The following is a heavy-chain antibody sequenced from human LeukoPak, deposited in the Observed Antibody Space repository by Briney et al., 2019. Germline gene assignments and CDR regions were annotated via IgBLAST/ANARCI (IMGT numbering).Heavy chain of an antibody. D-gene: IGHD3-10*01. CDR2: ITSSSSYT. Sequence: GGSLRLSCAASGFTFNSYHMNWVRQAPRKGLEWVSSITSSSSYTYYAESVKGRFTISRDNAKNSLYLQMNSLRAEDTAVYYCARDVGLYYGSGSYYNGYYYMDVWGKGTTVTVSS. V-gene: IGHV3-21*01. CDR3: ARDVGLYYGSGSYYNGYYYMDV. J-gene: IGHJ6*03. CDR1: GFTFNSYH.